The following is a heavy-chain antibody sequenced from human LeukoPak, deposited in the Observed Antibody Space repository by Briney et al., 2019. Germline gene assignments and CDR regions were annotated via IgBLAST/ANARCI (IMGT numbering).Heavy chain of an antibody. D-gene: IGHD3-10*01. CDR3: ARVDYTMAPYYFDY. CDR1: GFTFSSYS. Sequence: GGSLRLSCAASGFTFSSYSMNWVRQAPGKGLEWVSYISSSSSAIYYADSVKGRFTISRDNAKNSLYLQMISLRAEDTAVYYCARVDYTMAPYYFDYWGQGTLVTVSS. CDR2: ISSSSSAI. V-gene: IGHV3-48*01. J-gene: IGHJ4*02.